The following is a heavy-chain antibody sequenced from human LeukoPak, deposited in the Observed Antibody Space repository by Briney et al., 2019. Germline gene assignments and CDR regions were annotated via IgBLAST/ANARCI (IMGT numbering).Heavy chain of an antibody. CDR2: IYYSGST. CDR3: ARTTVTTHGIDY. J-gene: IGHJ4*02. CDR1: GGSISSSSYY. Sequence: SETLSLTCTVSGGSISSSSYYWGWIRQPPGKGLEWIGSIYYSGSTYYNPSLKSRVTISVDTSKNQFSLKLSSVTAADTAVYYCARTTVTTHGIDYWGQGTLVTVSS. V-gene: IGHV4-39*01. D-gene: IGHD4-17*01.